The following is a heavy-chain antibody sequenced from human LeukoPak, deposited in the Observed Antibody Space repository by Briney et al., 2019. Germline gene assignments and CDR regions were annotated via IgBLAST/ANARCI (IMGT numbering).Heavy chain of an antibody. CDR3: ASLMRGWSGGVSGWFDP. CDR1: GGSISSYY. Sequence: SETLSLTCTVSGGSISSYYWSWIRQPPGKGLEWIGYIYYSGSTNYNPSLKSRVTISVDTSKNQFSLKLSSVTAVDTAVYYCASLMRGWSGGVSGWFDPWGQGTLVTVSS. CDR2: IYYSGST. J-gene: IGHJ5*02. D-gene: IGHD3-10*01. V-gene: IGHV4-59*01.